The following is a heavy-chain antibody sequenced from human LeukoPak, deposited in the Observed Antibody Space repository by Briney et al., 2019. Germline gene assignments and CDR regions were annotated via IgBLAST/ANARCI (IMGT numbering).Heavy chain of an antibody. CDR1: GGSISSNNW. CDR3: ARQPSYDYVWGSYRETFDY. Sequence: SETLSLTCAVSGGSISSNNWWGWVRQPPGKGLEWIGEIYHSGSTYYNPSLKSRVTISVDTSKNQFSLKLSSVTAADTAVYYCARQPSYDYVWGSYRETFDYWGQGTLVTVSS. V-gene: IGHV4-4*02. CDR2: IYHSGST. D-gene: IGHD3-16*02. J-gene: IGHJ4*02.